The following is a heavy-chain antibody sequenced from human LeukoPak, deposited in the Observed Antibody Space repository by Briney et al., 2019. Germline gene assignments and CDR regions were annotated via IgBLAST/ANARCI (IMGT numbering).Heavy chain of an antibody. Sequence: GGSLRLSCAVSGFTFSNAGMSWVRKAPGKGLEWVGCVKSKSDGGTTHYAAPVRGRFTISRDDSKNTVSLQMNSLKTEDTAVYYCTTGPWWQWLVNTRGIFDYWGQGTQVTVSS. CDR3: TTGPWWQWLVNTRGIFDY. CDR2: VKSKSDGGTT. V-gene: IGHV3-15*01. J-gene: IGHJ4*02. D-gene: IGHD6-19*01. CDR1: GFTFSNAG.